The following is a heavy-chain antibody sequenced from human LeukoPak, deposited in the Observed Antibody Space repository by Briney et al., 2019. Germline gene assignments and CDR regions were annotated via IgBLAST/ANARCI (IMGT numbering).Heavy chain of an antibody. CDR1: GGSITIYY. V-gene: IGHV4-59*08. D-gene: IGHD4-17*01. J-gene: IGHJ4*02. CDR3: ASLTTVTQGYFDS. CDR2: NYYSGST. Sequence: PSETLSLTCTVSGGSITIYYWIWIRQPPGKGLEWIGYNYYSGSTNYNPSLKSRLTISVDASKSQFSLKLSSVTPTDTAVYYCASLTTVTQGYFDSWGQGTLVTVSS.